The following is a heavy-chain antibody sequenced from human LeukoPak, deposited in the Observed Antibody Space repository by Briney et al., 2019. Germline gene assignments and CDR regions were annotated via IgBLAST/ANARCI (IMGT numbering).Heavy chain of an antibody. D-gene: IGHD6-19*01. CDR1: GFTFSSYG. CDR3: ARARVAVAGVLDWFDP. V-gene: IGHV3-33*01. J-gene: IGHJ5*02. Sequence: PGGSLRLSCAASGFTFSSYGMHWVRQAPGKGLEWVAVIWYDGSNKYYADSVKGRFTISRDNSKNTLYLQMNSLRAEDTAVYYCARARVAVAGVLDWFDPWGQGTLVTVSS. CDR2: IWYDGSNK.